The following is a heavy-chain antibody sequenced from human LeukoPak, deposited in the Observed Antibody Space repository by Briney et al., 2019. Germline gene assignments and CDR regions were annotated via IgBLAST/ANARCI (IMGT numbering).Heavy chain of an antibody. CDR3: ARGSRAIVATKFARGRYMDV. D-gene: IGHD5-12*01. CDR2: ISHDGSNK. CDR1: GFTSSNYA. V-gene: IGHV3-30*04. J-gene: IGHJ6*03. Sequence: GGSLRLSCAASGFTSSNYAIHWVRQAPGKGLEWVAVISHDGSNKYYADSVKGRFTISRDNSKNTLYLQMNSLRTEDTAVYYCARGSRAIVATKFARGRYMDVWGKGTTVTVSS.